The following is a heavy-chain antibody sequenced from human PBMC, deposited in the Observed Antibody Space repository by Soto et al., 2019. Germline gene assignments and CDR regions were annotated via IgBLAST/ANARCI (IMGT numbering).Heavy chain of an antibody. D-gene: IGHD3-3*01. CDR2: ISSSRRTI. V-gene: IGHV3-48*01. Sequence: EVQLVESGGGLIQPGGSRRPSGEPLGFGFSDSARNGVLRAPGRRLEWISYISSSRRTIYYAASVEGRFTISRDNVRNSVHLQMNSLRGEDTGVYYCARTRMEWALYFDNWGLGTLVTVSS. CDR3: ARTRMEWALYFDN. CDR1: GFGFSDSA. J-gene: IGHJ4*02.